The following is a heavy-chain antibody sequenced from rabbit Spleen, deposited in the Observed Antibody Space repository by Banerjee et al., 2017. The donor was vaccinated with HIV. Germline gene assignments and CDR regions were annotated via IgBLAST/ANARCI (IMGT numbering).Heavy chain of an antibody. CDR3: ARAGYAGYGYANFRDYYGMDL. D-gene: IGHD6-1*01. Sequence: QEQLVESGGGLVQPGGSLKLSCKASGFDFSTYSMSWVRQAPGKGLEWVGIIDVGEGNTDYASWVNGRFTISSDNAQNTVELQMSGLTAADTATYFCARAGYAGYGYANFRDYYGMDLWGPGTLVTVS. V-gene: IGHV1S47*01. J-gene: IGHJ6*01. CDR1: GFDFSTYS. CDR2: IDVGEGNT.